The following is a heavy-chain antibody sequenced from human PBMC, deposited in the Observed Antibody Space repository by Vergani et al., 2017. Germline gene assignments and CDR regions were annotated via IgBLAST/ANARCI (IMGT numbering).Heavy chain of an antibody. CDR1: GFTFSSYG. D-gene: IGHD3-22*01. J-gene: IGHJ4*02. Sequence: VQLVESGGGLVQPGRSLRLSCAASGFTFSSYGMHWVRQAPGKGLEWVAVISYDGSNKYYADSVKGRFTISRDNSKNTLYLQMNSLRAEDTAVYYCAKDSGLDYYDSSGLDYWGQGTLVTVSS. CDR2: ISYDGSNK. CDR3: AKDSGLDYYDSSGLDY. V-gene: IGHV3-30*18.